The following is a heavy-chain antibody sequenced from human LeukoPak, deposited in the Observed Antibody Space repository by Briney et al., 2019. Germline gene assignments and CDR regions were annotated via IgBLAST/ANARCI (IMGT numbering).Heavy chain of an antibody. D-gene: IGHD1-26*01. CDR2: ISGDETTT. CDR1: GFTFSSYT. Sequence: PGGSLRLSCAASGFTFSSYTMYWVRQAPGKGLVWVSRISGDETTTTYADSVMGRFTISRDNAKNTLYLQMDSLRAEDTAVYYCARAQVGPPTDYWGQGTLVAVSS. V-gene: IGHV3-74*01. J-gene: IGHJ4*02. CDR3: ARAQVGPPTDY.